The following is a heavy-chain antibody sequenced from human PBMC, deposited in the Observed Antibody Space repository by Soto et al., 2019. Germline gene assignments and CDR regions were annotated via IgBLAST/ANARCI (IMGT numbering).Heavy chain of an antibody. CDR3: TSELALSIAAAGQTKRYYYYYMDV. D-gene: IGHD6-13*01. V-gene: IGHV3-73*01. CDR1: GFTFSGSA. Sequence: GGSLRLSCAASGFTFSGSAMHWVRQASGKGLEWVGRIRSKANSYATAYAASGKGRFTISRDDSKNTAYLQMNSLKTEDTAVYYCTSELALSIAAAGQTKRYYYYYMDVWGKGTTVTVSS. J-gene: IGHJ6*03. CDR2: IRSKANSYAT.